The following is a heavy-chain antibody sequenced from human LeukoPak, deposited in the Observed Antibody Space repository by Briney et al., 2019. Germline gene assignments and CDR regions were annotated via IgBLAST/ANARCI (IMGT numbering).Heavy chain of an antibody. CDR1: GYTFTGYY. Sequence: ASVKVSCKASGYTFTGYYMHWVRQAPGQGLEWMGRINPNSGGTNYAQKFQGRVTMTRDTSISTAYMELSRLRSDDTAVYYCARDRGYCSGGSCYSSFDIWGQGTMVTVSS. CDR2: INPNSGGT. J-gene: IGHJ3*02. D-gene: IGHD2-15*01. CDR3: ARDRGYCSGGSCYSSFDI. V-gene: IGHV1-2*06.